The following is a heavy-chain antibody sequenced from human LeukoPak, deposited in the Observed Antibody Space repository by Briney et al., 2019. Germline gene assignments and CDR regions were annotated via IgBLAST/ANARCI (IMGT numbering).Heavy chain of an antibody. J-gene: IGHJ5*02. D-gene: IGHD5-12*01. V-gene: IGHV1-46*01. CDR2: INPSGGST. Sequence: ASVKVSCKASGYTFTSYYMHWVRQAPGQGLEWMGLINPSGGSTSYAQKFQGRVTMTRDTSTSTVYMELSSPRSEDTAVYYCARDFGRKIVATTPWGQGTLVTVSS. CDR1: GYTFTSYY. CDR3: ARDFGRKIVATTP.